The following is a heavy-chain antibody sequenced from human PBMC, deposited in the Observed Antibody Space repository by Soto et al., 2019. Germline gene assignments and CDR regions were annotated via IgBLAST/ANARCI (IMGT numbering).Heavy chain of an antibody. CDR1: VYTFTSYD. J-gene: IGHJ6*02. CDR3: ARGRYQLPPYYYYGMDV. V-gene: IGHV1-8*01. D-gene: IGHD2-2*01. Sequence: ASVKVSCKASVYTFTSYDINWVRQATGQGLEWMGWMNPNSGNTGYAQKFQGRVTMTRNTSISTAYMELSSLRSEDTAVYYCARGRYQLPPYYYYGMDVWGQGTTVTVSS. CDR2: MNPNSGNT.